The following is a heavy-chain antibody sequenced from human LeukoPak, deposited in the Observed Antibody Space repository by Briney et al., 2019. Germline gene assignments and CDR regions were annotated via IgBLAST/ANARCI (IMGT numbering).Heavy chain of an antibody. CDR2: ISGSGGST. Sequence: GGSLRLSCAASGFTFSSYAMSWVRQAPGKGLEWVSAISGSGGSTYYADSVKGRFTISRDNSKNTLYLQMNSLRAEDTAVYYCAKVKRYCSSTSCYTGGFDYWGQGTLVTVSS. J-gene: IGHJ4*02. CDR1: GFTFSSYA. CDR3: AKVKRYCSSTSCYTGGFDY. V-gene: IGHV3-23*01. D-gene: IGHD2-2*02.